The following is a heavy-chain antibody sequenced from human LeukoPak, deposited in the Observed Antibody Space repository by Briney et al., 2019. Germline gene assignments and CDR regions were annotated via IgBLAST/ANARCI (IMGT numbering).Heavy chain of an antibody. V-gene: IGHV3-30*02. J-gene: IGHJ4*02. CDR1: GFTFSNYA. D-gene: IGHD2-8*02. CDR3: AKGTGWPQFYFDY. CDR2: IRYDGSIK. Sequence: GGSLRLSCAASGFTFSNYALHWVRQAPGKGLEWVASIRYDGSIKYYADSVKGRFTISRDNSKNTLYLQMNSLRAEDTAVYYCAKGTGWPQFYFDYWGQGTLVTVSS.